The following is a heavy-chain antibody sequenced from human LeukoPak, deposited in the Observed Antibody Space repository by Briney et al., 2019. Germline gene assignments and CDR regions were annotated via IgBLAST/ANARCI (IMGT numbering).Heavy chain of an antibody. CDR2: IYISGST. Sequence: SETLSLTCTVSGGSISSGSYYWSWIRQPAGKGLEWIGRIYISGSTTYNPSLRSRVTISVDTSKNQFSLTVTSVTAADTAVYYCARGHVWGNSRFDYWGQGTLVTVSS. D-gene: IGHD3-16*01. CDR1: GGSISSGSYY. CDR3: ARGHVWGNSRFDY. V-gene: IGHV4-61*02. J-gene: IGHJ4*02.